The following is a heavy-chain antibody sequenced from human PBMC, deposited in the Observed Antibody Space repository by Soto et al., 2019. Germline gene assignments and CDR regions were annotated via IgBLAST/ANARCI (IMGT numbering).Heavy chain of an antibody. CDR1: GYSFTSYW. J-gene: IGHJ6*02. CDR2: IYPGDSDT. CDR3: ARPRIPYYYDSSGYYYSGYYYYGMDV. D-gene: IGHD3-22*01. Sequence: PGESLKISCKGSGYSFTSYWIGWVRQMPGKGLEWMGIIYPGDSDTRYSPSFQGQVTISADKSISTAYLQWSSLKASDTAMYYCARPRIPYYYDSSGYYYSGYYYYGMDVWGQGTTVTVSS. V-gene: IGHV5-51*01.